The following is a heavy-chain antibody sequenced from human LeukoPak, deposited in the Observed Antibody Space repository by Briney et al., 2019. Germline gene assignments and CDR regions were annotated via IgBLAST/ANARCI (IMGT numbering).Heavy chain of an antibody. D-gene: IGHD3-22*01. CDR2: IYYSGST. V-gene: IGHV4-59*01. CDR3: ARAGQYYYDSSGLFDY. CDR1: GGSISSYY. J-gene: IGHJ4*02. Sequence: SETLSLTCTVSGGSISSYYWSWIRQAPGKGLEWIGYIYYSGSTNYNPSLKSRVTISVDTSKNQFSLKLSSVTAADTAVYYCARAGQYYYDSSGLFDYWGQGTLVTVSS.